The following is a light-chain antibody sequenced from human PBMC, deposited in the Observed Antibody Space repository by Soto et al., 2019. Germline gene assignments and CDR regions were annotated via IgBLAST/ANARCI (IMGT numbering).Light chain of an antibody. CDR2: DVS. V-gene: IGLV2-11*01. Sequence: LNQPRSVTGSAGRAVTITCTGTSSDVGGYDYVSWYQQHPDKAPKLMIYDVSKRPSGVPDRFSGSKSGNTASLTISGLQAEDEADYYCYSYAGSSYVFGTGTKVTVL. CDR3: YSYAGSSYV. J-gene: IGLJ1*01. CDR1: SSDVGGYDY.